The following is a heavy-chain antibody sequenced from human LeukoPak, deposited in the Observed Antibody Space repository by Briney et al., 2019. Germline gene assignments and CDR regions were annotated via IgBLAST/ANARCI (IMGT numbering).Heavy chain of an antibody. J-gene: IGHJ4*02. V-gene: IGHV4-59*01. CDR1: GGSISSYY. D-gene: IGHD6-13*01. Sequence: PSETLSLTCTVSGGSISSYYWSWIRQPPGKGLEWIGYIYYSGSTNYNPSLKSRVTISVDTSKNQFSLKLSSVTAADTAVYYCARDGVGAAAGTILWDYWGQGTLVTVSS. CDR2: IYYSGST. CDR3: ARDGVGAAAGTILWDY.